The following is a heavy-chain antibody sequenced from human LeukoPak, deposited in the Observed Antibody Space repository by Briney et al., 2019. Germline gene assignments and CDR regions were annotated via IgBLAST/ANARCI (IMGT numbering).Heavy chain of an antibody. CDR3: SRDSLSSCGGDCYSGLDV. Sequence: GGSLRLSCAASGFTFSSYSMNWVRQAPGKGLEWVSSISSSSSYIYYADSVKGRFTISRDNAKNTLYLQMNSLRAEDTAVYYCSRDSLSSCGGDCYSGLDVWGQGTTVTVSS. CDR2: ISSSSSYI. J-gene: IGHJ6*02. CDR1: GFTFSSYS. D-gene: IGHD2-21*02. V-gene: IGHV3-21*01.